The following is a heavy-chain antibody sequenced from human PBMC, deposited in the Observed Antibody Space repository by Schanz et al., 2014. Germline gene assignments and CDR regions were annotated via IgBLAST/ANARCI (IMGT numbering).Heavy chain of an antibody. V-gene: IGHV3-23*01. D-gene: IGHD3-22*01. CDR1: GFTLSSYA. CDR2: ISGGGGTT. CDR3: AKDRSWDYDSSGYFDY. Sequence: EVQLLESGGGLVQPGGPLRFSCAASGFTLSSYAMSWVRQAQGKGLEGVSAISGGGGTTYYADSVKGRFTISRDNSKNTLYLQMNSLRAEDKAVYYCAKDRSWDYDSSGYFDYWGQGTLVTVSS. J-gene: IGHJ4*02.